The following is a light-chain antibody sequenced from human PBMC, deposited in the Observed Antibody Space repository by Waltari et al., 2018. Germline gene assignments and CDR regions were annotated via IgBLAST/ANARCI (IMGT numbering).Light chain of an antibody. Sequence: DIVMTQSPDSMAVSLGGRATINCQSSQSVLYSSNNKNYLAWYQQKPGQPPKLLIYWASTRESGVPDRFSGSGSGTDFTLTISSLQAEDVAVYYCQQYYSTPWTFGQGTKVEIK. CDR2: WAS. CDR3: QQYYSTPWT. J-gene: IGKJ1*01. V-gene: IGKV4-1*01. CDR1: QSVLYSSNNKNY.